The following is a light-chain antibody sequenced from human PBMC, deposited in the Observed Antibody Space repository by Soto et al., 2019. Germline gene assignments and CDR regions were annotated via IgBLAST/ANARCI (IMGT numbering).Light chain of an antibody. CDR3: SSYTSSSTVV. Sequence: QSALTQPASVSGSPGQSITISCTGTSSDFGAYNSVSWYQQHPGEVPKLMIYEVTNRPSGVSKRFSGSKSGNTASLAISGLRAEDEADYYCSSYTSSSTVVFGGGTKVTV. CDR1: SSDFGAYNS. CDR2: EVT. J-gene: IGLJ2*01. V-gene: IGLV2-14*01.